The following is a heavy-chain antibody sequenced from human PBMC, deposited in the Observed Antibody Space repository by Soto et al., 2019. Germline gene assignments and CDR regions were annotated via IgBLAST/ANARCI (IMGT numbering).Heavy chain of an antibody. D-gene: IGHD2-15*01. CDR2: IYPGDSDT. Sequence: PGESLKISCKGSGYSFTSYWIGWVRQMPGKGLEWMGIIYPGDSDTRYSPSFQGQVTISADKSISTAYLQWSSLKASDTAMYYCASAYGSGGSCYVDNAFDIWGQGTMVTVSS. CDR1: GYSFTSYW. V-gene: IGHV5-51*01. J-gene: IGHJ3*02. CDR3: ASAYGSGGSCYVDNAFDI.